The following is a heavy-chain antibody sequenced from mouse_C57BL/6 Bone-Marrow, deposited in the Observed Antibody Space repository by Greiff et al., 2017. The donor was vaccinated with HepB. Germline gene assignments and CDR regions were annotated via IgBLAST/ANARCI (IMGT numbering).Heavy chain of an antibody. CDR3: ARNYWYVEDYFDY. D-gene: IGHD1-1*01. Sequence: EVQLQESGGGLVKPGGSLKLSCAASGFTFSDYGMHWVRQAPEKGLEWVAYISSGSSTIYYADTVKGRFTISRDNAKNTLFLQMTSLRSEDTAMYYCARNYWYVEDYFDYWGQGTTLTVSS. V-gene: IGHV5-17*01. J-gene: IGHJ2*01. CDR2: ISSGSSTI. CDR1: GFTFSDYG.